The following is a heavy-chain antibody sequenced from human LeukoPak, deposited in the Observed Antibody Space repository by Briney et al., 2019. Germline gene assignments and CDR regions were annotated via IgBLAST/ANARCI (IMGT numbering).Heavy chain of an antibody. Sequence: PGGSLRLSCAASGFTFSSYAMSWVRQAPGKGLEWVSAISGSGGSTYYADSVKGRFTISRDNSKNTLYLQMNSLRAEDTAVYYCAACDYYDSSGYYFLPDYWGQGPLVTVSS. CDR2: ISGSGGST. CDR1: GFTFSSYA. CDR3: AACDYYDSSGYYFLPDY. J-gene: IGHJ4*02. V-gene: IGHV3-23*01. D-gene: IGHD3-22*01.